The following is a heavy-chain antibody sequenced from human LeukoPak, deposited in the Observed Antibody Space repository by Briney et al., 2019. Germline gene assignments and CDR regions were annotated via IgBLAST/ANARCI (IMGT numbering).Heavy chain of an antibody. D-gene: IGHD2-2*01. V-gene: IGHV3-30*18. Sequence: PGRSLRLSCAASGFTFSSYGMHWVRQAPGKGLEWVAVISYDGSNKYYADSVKGRFTISRDNSKNTLYLQMNSLRAEDTAAYYCAKGVGCSSTSCYDYYYYGMDVWGQGTTVTVSS. CDR1: GFTFSSYG. CDR3: AKGVGCSSTSCYDYYYYGMDV. J-gene: IGHJ6*02. CDR2: ISYDGSNK.